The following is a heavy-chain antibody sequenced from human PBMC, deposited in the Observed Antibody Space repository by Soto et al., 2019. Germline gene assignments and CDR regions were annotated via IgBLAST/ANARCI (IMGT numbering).Heavy chain of an antibody. J-gene: IGHJ6*02. CDR3: AKSSGSYGNSYYGMDV. CDR2: ITFSGGST. Sequence: PGGSLRLSCAASGFIFSSYAMSWVRQAPGKGLQWVSAITFSGGSTDYADSVKGRFTISRDNSKNTLYLQMNSLRAEDTAVYYCAKSSGSYGNSYYGMDVWGQGTTVTVSS. CDR1: GFIFSSYA. V-gene: IGHV3-23*01. D-gene: IGHD1-26*01.